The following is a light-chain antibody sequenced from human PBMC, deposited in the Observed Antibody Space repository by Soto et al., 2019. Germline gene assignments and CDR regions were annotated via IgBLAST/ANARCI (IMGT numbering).Light chain of an antibody. CDR1: QDISNY. Sequence: DIPMTQSPSSLSASVGDRVTITCQASQDISNYLNWYQQKPGKAPKLLIYDASNLETGVPSRFSGSGSGTDFTFTISSLQPEDIATYYCQQKTFGPGTKVDIK. CDR2: DAS. CDR3: QQKT. V-gene: IGKV1-33*01. J-gene: IGKJ3*01.